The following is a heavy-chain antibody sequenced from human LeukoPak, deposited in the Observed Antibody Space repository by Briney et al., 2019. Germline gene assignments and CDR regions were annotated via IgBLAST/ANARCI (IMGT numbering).Heavy chain of an antibody. CDR2: INQDGSKE. V-gene: IGHV3-7*01. D-gene: IGHD5-12*01. J-gene: IGHJ4*02. Sequence: YPGGSLRLSCAASGFTFSNYWMTWVRQAPGKGLEWVAHINQDGSKEYYMDSVKARFTISRDNAKNSLSLQMNSLRAEDTAVYYCVRDGGVSGYDLLDYWGQGTLVTVSS. CDR1: GFTFSNYW. CDR3: VRDGGVSGYDLLDY.